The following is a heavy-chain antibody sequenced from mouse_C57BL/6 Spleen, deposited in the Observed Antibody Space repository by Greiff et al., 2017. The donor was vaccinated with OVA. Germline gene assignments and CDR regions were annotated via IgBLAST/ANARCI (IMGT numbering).Heavy chain of an antibody. J-gene: IGHJ4*01. Sequence: EVMLVESEGGLVQPGSSMKLSCTASGFTFSDYYMAWVRQVPEKGLEWVANINYDGSSTYYLDSLKSRFIISRDNAKNILYLQMSSLKSEDTATYYCARDGTYYGNLYAMDYWGQGTSVTVSS. CDR3: ARDGTYYGNLYAMDY. V-gene: IGHV5-16*01. CDR2: INYDGSST. CDR1: GFTFSDYY. D-gene: IGHD2-10*01.